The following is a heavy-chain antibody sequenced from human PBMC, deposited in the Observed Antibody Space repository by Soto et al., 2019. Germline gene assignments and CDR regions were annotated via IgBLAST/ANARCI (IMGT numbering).Heavy chain of an antibody. CDR3: ARSRKVYYYGSGSYEAFDY. CDR2: MNPNSGNT. V-gene: IGHV1-8*01. CDR1: GYTFTSYD. Sequence: QVQLVQSGAEVKKPGASVKVSCKASGYTFTSYDINWVRQATGQGLEWMGWMNPNSGNTGYAQKFQGRVTMTRNTSISTAYMELSSLRSEDTAVYYCARSRKVYYYGSGSYEAFDYWGQGTLVTVSS. J-gene: IGHJ4*02. D-gene: IGHD3-10*01.